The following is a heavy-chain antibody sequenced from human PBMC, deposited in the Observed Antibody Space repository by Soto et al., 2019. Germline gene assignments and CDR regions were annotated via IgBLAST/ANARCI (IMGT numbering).Heavy chain of an antibody. Sequence: GESLKISCKGSGYSFTSYWIGWVRQMPGKGPEWMGIIYPGDSDTRYSPSFQGQVTISADKSISTAYPQWSSLKASDTAMYYCAALQYYYGMDVWGQGTTVTVSS. J-gene: IGHJ6*02. V-gene: IGHV5-51*01. CDR3: AALQYYYGMDV. CDR1: GYSFTSYW. CDR2: IYPGDSDT.